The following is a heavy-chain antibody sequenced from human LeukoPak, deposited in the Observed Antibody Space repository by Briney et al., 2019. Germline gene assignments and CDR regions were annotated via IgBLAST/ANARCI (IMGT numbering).Heavy chain of an antibody. CDR3: ASSTMGRYGSGSSN. Sequence: GASVKVSCKASGYTFTSYDISWVRQATGQGLEWMGWMNPNSGNTGYAQKFQGRVTMTRNTSISTAYMELSSLRSEDTAVYYCASSTMGRYGSGSSNWGQGTLVTVSS. CDR2: MNPNSGNT. CDR1: GYTFTSYD. V-gene: IGHV1-8*01. J-gene: IGHJ4*02. D-gene: IGHD3-10*01.